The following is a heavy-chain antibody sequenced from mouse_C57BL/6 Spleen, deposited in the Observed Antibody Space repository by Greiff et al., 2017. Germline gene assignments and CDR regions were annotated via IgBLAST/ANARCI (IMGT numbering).Heavy chain of an antibody. CDR3: ARSNYYGTPAMDY. J-gene: IGHJ4*01. CDR2: IDPSDSET. V-gene: IGHV1-52*01. CDR1: GYTFTSYW. D-gene: IGHD1-1*01. Sequence: QVQLQPPGAELVRPGSSVKLSCKASGYTFTSYWMHWVKPRPIQGLEWIGNIDPSDSETHYNQKFKDKATLTVDKSSSTAYMQLSSLTSEDSAVYYCARSNYYGTPAMDYWGQGTSVTVSS.